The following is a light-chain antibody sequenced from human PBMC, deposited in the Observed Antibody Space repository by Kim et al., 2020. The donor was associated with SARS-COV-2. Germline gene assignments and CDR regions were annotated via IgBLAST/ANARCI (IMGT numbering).Light chain of an antibody. V-gene: IGKV3-15*01. CDR3: QHYNKWPFT. CDR2: DAS. Sequence: SPGDRATLSCRASQSITRGLAWYQQKPGQAPRLLMYDASTRATAIPARFSGSGSGTEFTLTISSLQSEDFAVYYCQHYNKWPFTFGPGTKVDIK. CDR1: QSITRG. J-gene: IGKJ3*01.